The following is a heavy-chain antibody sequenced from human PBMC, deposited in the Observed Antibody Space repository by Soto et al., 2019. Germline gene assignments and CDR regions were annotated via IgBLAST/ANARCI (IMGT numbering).Heavy chain of an antibody. J-gene: IGHJ6*02. V-gene: IGHV3-30-3*01. CDR1: GFTFTSNP. D-gene: IGHD2-8*01. Sequence: QVQLVESGGGVVQPGRSLRLSCAASGFTFTSNPMHWVRQAPGKGLEWVAVVSYVGSNKYYADSVKGRFTISRDNSKNTLSLQMNSLRGEDTDVYYCARDPNPAACAYYYHYGMDVWGQGTTVTVSS. CDR3: ARDPNPAACAYYYHYGMDV. CDR2: VSYVGSNK.